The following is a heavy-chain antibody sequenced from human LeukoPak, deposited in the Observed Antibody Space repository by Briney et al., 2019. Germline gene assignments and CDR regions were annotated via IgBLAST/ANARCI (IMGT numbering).Heavy chain of an antibody. J-gene: IGHJ4*02. CDR1: GFTFSAYA. V-gene: IGHV3-64D*09. Sequence: GGSLRLSCSVSGFTFSAYAMHWVRQAPGKGLEFLSSINSKGDSTYHADSVKGRFTISRDNSRSTLYLQMSRLRPEDTAVYYCVKSGYSTSSDVDYWGQGTLVTVSS. D-gene: IGHD6-6*01. CDR2: INSKGDST. CDR3: VKSGYSTSSDVDY.